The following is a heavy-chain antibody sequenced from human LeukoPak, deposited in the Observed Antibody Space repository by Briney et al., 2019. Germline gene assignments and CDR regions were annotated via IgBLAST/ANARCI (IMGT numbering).Heavy chain of an antibody. Sequence: PGGSLRLSCAASGFNFSSYWMHWVRQAPGKGLVWVSRINSDGSRISYADSVKGRFTISRDNAKNTLYLQMNSLRAEDTAVYYWAGGGGDAFDIWGQGTMVTVSS. J-gene: IGHJ3*02. CDR3: AGGGGDAFDI. CDR2: INSDGSRI. V-gene: IGHV3-74*01. CDR1: GFNFSSYW. D-gene: IGHD3-16*01.